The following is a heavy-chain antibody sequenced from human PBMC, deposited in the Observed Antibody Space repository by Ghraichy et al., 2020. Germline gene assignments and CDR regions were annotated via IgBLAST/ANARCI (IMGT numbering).Heavy chain of an antibody. D-gene: IGHD3-22*01. CDR3: ARLGYYDSSGYPADY. CDR2: IYYSGST. CDR1: GGSISSSSYY. V-gene: IGHV4-39*01. J-gene: IGHJ4*02. Sequence: SETLSLTCTVSGGSISSSSYYWGWIRQPPGKGLEWIGSIYYSGSTYYNPSLKSRVTISVDTSKNQFSLKLSSVTAADTAVYYCARLGYYDSSGYPADYWGQGTLVTVSS.